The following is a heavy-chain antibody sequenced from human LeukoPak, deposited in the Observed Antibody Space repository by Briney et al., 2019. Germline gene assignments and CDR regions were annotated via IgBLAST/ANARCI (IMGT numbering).Heavy chain of an antibody. CDR2: ISNSAAIT. CDR3: AKDRSGIAVAES. Sequence: PGGSLRLSCVASGFTFNNYGMNWVRQSPGKGLEWVSVISNSAAITDYVDSVKGRFIISRDNSKNTLYLQMNSLRADDTALYFCAKDRSGIAVAESWGQGTLVTVSS. J-gene: IGHJ5*02. CDR1: GFTFNNYG. V-gene: IGHV3-23*01. D-gene: IGHD6-19*01.